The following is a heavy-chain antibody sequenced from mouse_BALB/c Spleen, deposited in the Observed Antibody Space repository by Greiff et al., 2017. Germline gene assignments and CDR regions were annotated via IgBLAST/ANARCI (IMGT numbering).Heavy chain of an antibody. CDR2: IWAGGST. D-gene: IGHD4-1*01. J-gene: IGHJ4*01. V-gene: IGHV2-9*02. CDR3: ARVWDVRAYAMDY. Sequence: QVQLKQSGPGLVAPSQSLSITCTVSGFSLTSYGVHWVRQPPGKGLEWLGVIWAGGSTNYNSALMSRLSISKDNSKSQVFLKMNSLQTDDTAMYYCARVWDVRAYAMDYWGQGTSVTVSS. CDR1: GFSLTSYG.